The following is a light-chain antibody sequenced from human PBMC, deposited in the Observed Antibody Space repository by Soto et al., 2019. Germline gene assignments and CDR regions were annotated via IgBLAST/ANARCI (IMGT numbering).Light chain of an antibody. Sequence: EIGLNQSPCTVSLSPGERATLSCRASQSLSINLAWYQQKPGQAPRLLIYSASTRATGIPSRFSGSGSGTEFTLTISSLQSEDFAVYYCQQYNNWPVFGQGTKVDI. J-gene: IGKJ1*01. CDR2: SAS. CDR3: QQYNNWPV. V-gene: IGKV3-15*01. CDR1: QSLSIN.